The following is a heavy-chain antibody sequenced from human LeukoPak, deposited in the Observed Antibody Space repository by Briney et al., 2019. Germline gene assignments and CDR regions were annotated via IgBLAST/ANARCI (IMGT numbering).Heavy chain of an antibody. D-gene: IGHD5-12*01. V-gene: IGHV3-21*01. Sequence: GGSLRLSCAASGFTFSSYSMNWVRQAPGKGLEWVSSISSSSSYIYYADSVKGRFTISRYNAKNSLYLQMNSLRAEDTAVYYCARGLRNSGYETPYYYYGMDVWGKGTTVTVSS. CDR3: ARGLRNSGYETPYYYYGMDV. J-gene: IGHJ6*04. CDR2: ISSSSSYI. CDR1: GFTFSSYS.